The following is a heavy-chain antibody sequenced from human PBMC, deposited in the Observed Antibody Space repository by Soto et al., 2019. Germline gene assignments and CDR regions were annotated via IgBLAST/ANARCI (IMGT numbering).Heavy chain of an antibody. D-gene: IGHD6-13*01. J-gene: IGHJ4*02. CDR1: GGTSSSYA. CDR3: ARGIAAADYYFDY. Sequence: ALVKVSCKTSGGTSSSYAISWVRQAPGQGLEWMGGIIPLFGTASYAQKFQGRVTITAGKSTSIVYMELNSLRSEDTAVYYCARGIAAADYYFDYWGQGTQVTAPQ. CDR2: IIPLFGTA. V-gene: IGHV1-69*06.